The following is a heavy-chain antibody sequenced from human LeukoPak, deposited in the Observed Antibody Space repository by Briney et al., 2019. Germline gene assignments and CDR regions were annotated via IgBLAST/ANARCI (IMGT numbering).Heavy chain of an antibody. Sequence: GGSLRLSCAASGFTFSSYSMNWVRQAPGKGLEWVSSISSSSSYIYYADSVKGRFTISRDNAKNSLYLQMNSLRAADTAVYYCASTTAAAGNLDDYWGQGTLVTVSS. CDR1: GFTFSSYS. CDR2: ISSSSSYI. CDR3: ASTTAAAGNLDDY. J-gene: IGHJ4*02. V-gene: IGHV3-21*01. D-gene: IGHD6-13*01.